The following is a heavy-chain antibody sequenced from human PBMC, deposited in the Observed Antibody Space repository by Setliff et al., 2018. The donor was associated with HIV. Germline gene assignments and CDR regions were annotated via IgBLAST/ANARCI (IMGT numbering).Heavy chain of an antibody. CDR1: GGSISSSSYY. D-gene: IGHD6-19*01. CDR2: IYYSGST. V-gene: IGHV4-39*07. J-gene: IGHJ4*02. Sequence: SETLSLPCTVSGGSISSSSYYWGWIRQPPGKGLEWIGSIYYSGSTYYNPSLKSRVTISVDTSKNQFSLKLSSVTAADTAVYYCASTGYSSGWSFDYWGQGTLVTVSA. CDR3: ASTGYSSGWSFDY.